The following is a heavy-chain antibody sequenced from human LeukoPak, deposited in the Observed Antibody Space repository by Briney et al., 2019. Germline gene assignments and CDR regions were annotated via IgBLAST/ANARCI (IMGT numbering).Heavy chain of an antibody. CDR3: ALRGLHYYYYGMDV. CDR1: GGSISSSSYY. V-gene: IGHV4-39*01. J-gene: IGHJ6*02. D-gene: IGHD4-17*01. Sequence: SEALSLTCTVSGGSISSSSYYWGWIRQPPGKGLEWIGSIYYSGSTYYNPSLKSRDTISVDTSKNQFSLKLSSVTAADTAVYYCALRGLHYYYYGMDVWGQGTTVTVSS. CDR2: IYYSGST.